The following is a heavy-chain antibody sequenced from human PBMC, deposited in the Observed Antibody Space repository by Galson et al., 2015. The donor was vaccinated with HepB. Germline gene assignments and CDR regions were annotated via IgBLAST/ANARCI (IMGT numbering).Heavy chain of an antibody. CDR1: GYTFSSFV. CDR2: IDVYNGIT. CDR3: AREGGSSGVDWYFDL. V-gene: IGHV1-18*01. D-gene: IGHD6-19*01. J-gene: IGHJ2*01. Sequence: SVKVSCKAPGYTFSSFVISWVRQAPGQGLEWMGWIDVYNGITNYAQNLQGRVSMTANSSTRTAYMELRSLTSDDTAIYYCAREGGSSGVDWYFDLWGRGTWSLSPQ.